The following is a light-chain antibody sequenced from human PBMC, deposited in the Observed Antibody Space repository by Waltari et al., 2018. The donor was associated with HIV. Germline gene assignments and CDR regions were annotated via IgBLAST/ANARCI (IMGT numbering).Light chain of an antibody. CDR3: SSYTSSSTWV. V-gene: IGLV2-14*01. CDR2: DVS. J-gene: IGLJ3*02. Sequence: QSALTQPASVSGSPGQSITISCTGTSRDVGGYNYVPWYQQHPGKAPKRMIYDVSKRPSGVSNRFSGSKSGNTASLTISGLQAEDEADYYCSSYTSSSTWVFGGGTKLTVL. CDR1: SRDVGGYNY.